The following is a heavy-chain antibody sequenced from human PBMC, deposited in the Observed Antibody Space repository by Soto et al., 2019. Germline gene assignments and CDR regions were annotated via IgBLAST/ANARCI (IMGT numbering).Heavy chain of an antibody. V-gene: IGHV4-34*01. CDR2: INHSGST. CDR1: GGSFSGYY. CDR3: ARGSFSRLVYYYNYMDV. D-gene: IGHD6-6*01. J-gene: IGHJ6*03. Sequence: PSETLSLTCAVYGGSFSGYYWNWIRQPPGKGLEWIGEINHSGSTNYTPSLKSRVTISVDMSKNQFSLKLSSVTAADTAVYYCARGSFSRLVYYYNYMDVWGKGTTVTVSS.